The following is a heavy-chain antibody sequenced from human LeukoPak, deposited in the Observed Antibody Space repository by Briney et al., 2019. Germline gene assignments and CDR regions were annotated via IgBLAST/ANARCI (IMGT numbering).Heavy chain of an antibody. Sequence: PGGSLRLSFAASGFTFSSYAMSWVRQAPGWGLEWVSTITGSGGRTYYADSVKGRFTISIDSSKSTLYLQMNSLRAEDTAVYYCARREEGTSAWSSGYWGQGNLVTVSS. D-gene: IGHD6-19*01. CDR2: ITGSGGRT. CDR1: GFTFSSYA. V-gene: IGHV3-23*01. CDR3: ARREEGTSAWSSGY. J-gene: IGHJ4*02.